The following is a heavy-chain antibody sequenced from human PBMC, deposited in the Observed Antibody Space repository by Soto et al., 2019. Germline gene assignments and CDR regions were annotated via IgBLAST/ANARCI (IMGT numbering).Heavy chain of an antibody. CDR3: ARDDDYGDNGLDY. CDR2: ILNDGSRQ. CDR1: GFTFSHYG. V-gene: IGHV3-33*01. Sequence: QVQLVESGGGVVQPGRSLRLSCEASGFTFSHYGMHWVRQAPGKGLEWVAVILNDGSRQHYADSVKGRLTISRDNSKNTLYLDMNSLRVEDTAVYYCARDDDYGDNGLDYWGKGTLVTGSS. D-gene: IGHD4-17*01. J-gene: IGHJ4*02.